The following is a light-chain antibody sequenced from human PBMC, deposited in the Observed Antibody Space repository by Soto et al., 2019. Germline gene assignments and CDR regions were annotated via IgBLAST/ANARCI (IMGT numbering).Light chain of an antibody. V-gene: IGLV2-14*01. J-gene: IGLJ3*02. CDR1: ISDVYDYKY. Sequence: QSALTQPASVSGSPGQSITISCTATISDVYDYKYVSWYQQHPGKAPNLIIYENTHRPSGVSCRFSGSKSDNTASLTSSGLQAEDESDYYCSSFTPYSLGVFGGGTKLTVL. CDR3: SSFTPYSLGV. CDR2: ENT.